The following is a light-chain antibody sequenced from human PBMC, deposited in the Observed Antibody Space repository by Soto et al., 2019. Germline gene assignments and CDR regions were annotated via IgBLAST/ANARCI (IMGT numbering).Light chain of an antibody. CDR1: QVISNY. CDR3: QQYNKWPIT. V-gene: IGKV1-33*01. J-gene: IGKJ5*01. CDR2: DAS. Sequence: DIQMTQSPSSLSASEGDRVTITCQASQVISNYVNWYQQKPGKAPKLLIFDASNLETGVPSRFSGGGSGTEFTLTISSLQSEDSAFYYCQQYNKWPITFGQGTRLEIK.